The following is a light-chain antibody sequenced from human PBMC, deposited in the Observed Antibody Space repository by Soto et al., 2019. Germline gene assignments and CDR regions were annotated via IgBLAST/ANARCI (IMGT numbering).Light chain of an antibody. Sequence: IQMTQSPSTLSASVGDRVTITCRDSQTISTWLAWYQQKPGKAPEILIYDASTLESGVPSRFSGSGSGTEFSLTISSLQPDDFETFDCQQYSSFPRTFGQGTKVDIK. CDR1: QTISTW. V-gene: IGKV1-5*01. CDR3: QQYSSFPRT. CDR2: DAS. J-gene: IGKJ1*01.